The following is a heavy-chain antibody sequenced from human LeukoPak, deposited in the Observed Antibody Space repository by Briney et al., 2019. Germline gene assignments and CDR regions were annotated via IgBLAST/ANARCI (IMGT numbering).Heavy chain of an antibody. V-gene: IGHV3-33*06. CDR3: AKEPRP. CDR2: VWYDGTKK. CDR1: GFTFSSFA. J-gene: IGHJ3*01. Sequence: GRSLRLSCAASGFTFSSFAMHWVRQAPGKGLEWVAIVWYDGTKKYYVDSVDGRFTISRDNSKNTLYLQMNSLRAEDTAVYYCAKEPRPWGQGTMVTVSA.